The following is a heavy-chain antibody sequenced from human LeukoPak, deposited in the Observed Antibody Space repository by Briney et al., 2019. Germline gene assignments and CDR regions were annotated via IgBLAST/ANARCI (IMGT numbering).Heavy chain of an antibody. Sequence: PGGSLRLSCAASGFTFSSYAMSWVRQAPGKGLEWVSAISGSGGSTYYADSVKGRFTISRDNSKNTLYLQMYSLRAEDTAVYYCAKDRGSYPDAFDIWGQGTMVTVSS. J-gene: IGHJ3*02. D-gene: IGHD1-26*01. CDR2: ISGSGGST. V-gene: IGHV3-23*01. CDR1: GFTFSSYA. CDR3: AKDRGSYPDAFDI.